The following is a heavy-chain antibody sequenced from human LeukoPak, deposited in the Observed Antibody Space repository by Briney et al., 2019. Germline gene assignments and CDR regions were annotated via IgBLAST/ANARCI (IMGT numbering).Heavy chain of an antibody. CDR1: GFIFRNAW. Sequence: GGSLRLSCAASGFIFRNAWVSWVGQAPGKGREGVAIISYDGSNEYYADSVKGRFTISRDNSKNTLYLQMNSLRAADTAVYYCARETPDSSGWDWGQGTLVTVSS. CDR3: ARETPDSSGWD. D-gene: IGHD6-19*01. CDR2: ISYDGSNE. J-gene: IGHJ4*02. V-gene: IGHV3-30*03.